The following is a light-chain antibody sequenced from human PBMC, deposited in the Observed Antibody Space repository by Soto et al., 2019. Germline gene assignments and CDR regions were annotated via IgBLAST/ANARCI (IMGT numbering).Light chain of an antibody. CDR3: QQYGYSPT. V-gene: IGKV3-20*01. CDR2: AAS. J-gene: IGKJ4*01. Sequence: EIVLTQSPGTLSLSPGERATLSCRASQSVTSSYLAWYQQKPGQAPRLRIYAASSRATGIPERFSGSGSGTDLPLTICRLEREDFAVYDCQQYGYSPTFGGGTKVEIK. CDR1: QSVTSSY.